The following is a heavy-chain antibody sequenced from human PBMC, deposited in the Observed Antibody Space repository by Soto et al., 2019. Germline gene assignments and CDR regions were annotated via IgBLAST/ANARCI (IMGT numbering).Heavy chain of an antibody. J-gene: IGHJ4*02. D-gene: IGHD2-15*01. CDR3: ARDRGYCSGGSCYPLLPDYFDY. CDR1: GFTFSSYA. CDR2: ISSNGGST. V-gene: IGHV3-64*01. Sequence: GGSLRLSCAASGFTFSSYAMHWVRQAPGKGLEYVSAISSNGGSTYYANSVKGRFTISRDNPKNTLYLQMGSLRAEDMAVYYCARDRGYCSGGSCYPLLPDYFDYWGQGTLVTVSS.